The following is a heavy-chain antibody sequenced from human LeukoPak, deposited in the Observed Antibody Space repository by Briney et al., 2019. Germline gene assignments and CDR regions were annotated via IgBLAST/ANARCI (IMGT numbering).Heavy chain of an antibody. V-gene: IGHV3-74*01. D-gene: IGHD2-2*02. CDR1: GFAFSTYW. CDR2: IHPDGSDT. CDR3: ARGYNYDMDV. Sequence: GGSLRLSCAVSGFAFSTYWMHWVRQAPGKGRVWVSLIHPDGSDTNYAASVKGRFTISRDNAKNTLYLQMDSLRADDTAVYYCARGYNYDMDVWGQGTTVTVSS. J-gene: IGHJ6*02.